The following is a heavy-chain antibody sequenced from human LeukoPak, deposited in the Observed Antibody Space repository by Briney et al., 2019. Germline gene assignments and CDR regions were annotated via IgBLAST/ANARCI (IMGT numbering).Heavy chain of an antibody. D-gene: IGHD4-17*01. J-gene: IGHJ6*02. CDR2: IYYSGST. V-gene: IGHV4-59*01. Sequence: SETLSLTCTVSGGSISSYYWSWIRQPPGKGLEWIGYIYYSGSTNYNPSLKSRVTISVDTSKNQFSLKLSSVTAADTAVYHCARVKGDYVVTDGMDVWGQGTTVTVSS. CDR1: GGSISSYY. CDR3: ARVKGDYVVTDGMDV.